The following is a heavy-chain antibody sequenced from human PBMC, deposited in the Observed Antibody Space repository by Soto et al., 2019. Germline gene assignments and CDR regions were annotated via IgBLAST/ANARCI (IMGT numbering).Heavy chain of an antibody. D-gene: IGHD6-13*01. CDR3: ARDGQQLAPYALDV. CDR2: IWYDGSNK. V-gene: IGHV3-33*01. Sequence: QVQLVESGGGVVQPGTSLRLSCTTSGFTFSNHAMHWVRQAPGKGLEWVAQIWYDGSNKYYADSVKGRFTISRDNSRNMVYAQTHSLRVEDTAVYYCARDGQQLAPYALDVWGQGTSVTVSS. J-gene: IGHJ6*02. CDR1: GFTFSNHA.